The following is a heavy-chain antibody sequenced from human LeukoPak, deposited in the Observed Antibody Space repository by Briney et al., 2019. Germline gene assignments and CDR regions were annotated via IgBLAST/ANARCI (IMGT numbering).Heavy chain of an antibody. D-gene: IGHD2-2*01. CDR1: GFTFNSYA. V-gene: IGHV3-23*01. J-gene: IGHJ4*02. CDR3: AKGTGFVVVPAAIDY. Sequence: GGSLRLSCAASGFTFNSYAMSWVRQAPGKGLEWVSLISGSGGSTYYADSVKGRFTISRDNSKNTLYLQMNSLRAEDTAVYYCAKGTGFVVVPAAIDYWGQGTLVTVSS. CDR2: ISGSGGST.